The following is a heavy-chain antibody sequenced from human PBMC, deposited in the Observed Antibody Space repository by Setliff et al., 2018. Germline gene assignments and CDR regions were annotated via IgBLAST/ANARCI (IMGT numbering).Heavy chain of an antibody. CDR2: IIPILGVV. J-gene: IGHJ4*02. V-gene: IGHV1-69*10. CDR3: ARDEDGSWERSGD. Sequence: SVKVSCKASGYTFTGYYMHWVRQAPGQGLEWMGGIIPILGVVNYAQKFQGRVTITADESTSTVYMELNSLRSEDTAVYYCARDEDGSWERSGDWGQGTLVTVSS. D-gene: IGHD2-15*01. CDR1: GYTFTGYY.